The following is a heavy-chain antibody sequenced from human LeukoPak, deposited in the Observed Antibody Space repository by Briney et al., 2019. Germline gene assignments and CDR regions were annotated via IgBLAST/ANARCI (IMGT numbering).Heavy chain of an antibody. D-gene: IGHD5-12*01. CDR3: ARGPSGYHNT. J-gene: IGHJ4*02. CDR1: GFTFSKFA. Sequence: PGGSLRLSCAAAGFTFSKFAMHWVRQAPGKGLEWVSAISGSGGSTYYADSVKGRFTISRDNSKNTLYLQMNSLRAEDTAVYYCARGPSGYHNTGGQGTLVTVSS. V-gene: IGHV3-23*01. CDR2: ISGSGGST.